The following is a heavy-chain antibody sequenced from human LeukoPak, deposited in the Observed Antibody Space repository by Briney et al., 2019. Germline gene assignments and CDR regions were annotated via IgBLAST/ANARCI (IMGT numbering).Heavy chain of an antibody. J-gene: IGHJ4*02. V-gene: IGHV3-23*01. CDR3: AKDLDDILTGYYVGFDY. Sequence: GSLRLSCAASGFTFPKYAMTWVRQAPGKGLEWVSTICGGGGCPFYADSVKGRFTISRDNSKNTLSLQMNSLRAEDTALYYCAKDLDDILTGYYVGFDYWDKGTLVTVAS. CDR1: GFTFPKYA. CDR2: ICGGGGCP. D-gene: IGHD3-9*01.